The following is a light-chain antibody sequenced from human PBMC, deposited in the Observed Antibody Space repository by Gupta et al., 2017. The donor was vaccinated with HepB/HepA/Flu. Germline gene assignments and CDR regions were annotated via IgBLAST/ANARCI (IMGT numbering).Light chain of an antibody. Sequence: SVLTQPPSASGPPGQRVTISCSGSSSNIGSNTVNWYQQLPGTAPKLLIYSNNQRPSGVPDRFSGSKSGTSASLAISGLQAEDEADYYCAAWDDSRNGYVFGTGTKVTVL. CDR1: SSNIGSNT. V-gene: IGLV1-44*01. J-gene: IGLJ1*01. CDR2: SNN. CDR3: AAWDDSRNGYV.